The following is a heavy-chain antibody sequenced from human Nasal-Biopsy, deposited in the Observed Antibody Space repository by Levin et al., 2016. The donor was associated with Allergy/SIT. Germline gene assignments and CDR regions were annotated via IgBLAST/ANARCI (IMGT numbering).Heavy chain of an antibody. CDR1: GYRFTSYS. J-gene: IGHJ6*02. CDR2: ITPYTGNT. Sequence: ASVKVSCKASGYRFTSYSITWVRQAPGQGLEWMGWITPYTGNTNYAQKFQGRVTMTSDTPTRTAYMELWSLRSDDTAVYYCARVSIADSLRTTYFYYYGMDVWGQGTTVTVSS. D-gene: IGHD6-13*01. CDR3: ARVSIADSLRTTYFYYYGMDV. V-gene: IGHV1-18*04.